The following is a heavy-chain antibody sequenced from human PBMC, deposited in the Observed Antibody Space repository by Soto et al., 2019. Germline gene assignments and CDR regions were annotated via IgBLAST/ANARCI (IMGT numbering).Heavy chain of an antibody. D-gene: IGHD3-16*01. CDR1: GASITNFY. CDR2: IYTRGTT. J-gene: IGHJ4*02. Sequence: SETLSLTCPVSGASITNFYWSWIRPSARKGLEWIGRIYTRGTTDYNPSLKSRVTVSIDTSKNQVSLTLTSVTAADTAVYYCARGGAYYFDSWGQGILVTVSS. CDR3: ARGGAYYFDS. V-gene: IGHV4-4*07.